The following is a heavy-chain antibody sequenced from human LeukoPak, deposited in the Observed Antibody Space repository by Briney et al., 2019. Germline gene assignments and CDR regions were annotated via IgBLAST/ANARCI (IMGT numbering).Heavy chain of an antibody. Sequence: SETLSLTCTVSGGSISSGGYYWSWIRQHPGKGLEWIGYIYYSGSTYYNPSLKSRVTISVDTSKNQFSLKLSSVTAADTAVYYCVRTIAAVNWFDPWGQGTLVTVSS. CDR3: VRTIAAVNWFDP. CDR1: GGSISSGGYY. D-gene: IGHD6-13*01. V-gene: IGHV4-31*03. CDR2: IYYSGST. J-gene: IGHJ5*02.